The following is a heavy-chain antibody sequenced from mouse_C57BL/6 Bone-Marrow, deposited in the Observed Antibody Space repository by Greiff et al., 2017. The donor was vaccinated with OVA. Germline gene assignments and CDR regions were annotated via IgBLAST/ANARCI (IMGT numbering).Heavy chain of an antibody. V-gene: IGHV5-9-1*02. J-gene: IGHJ4*01. CDR3: TREDDYDEGGLYAMDY. CDR1: GFTFSSYA. Sequence: DVMLVESGEGLVKPGGSLKLSCAASGFTFSSYAMSWVRQTPEKRLEWVAYISSGGDYIYYADTVKGRFTISRDNARNTLYLQMSSLTSEDTAMYYCTREDDYDEGGLYAMDYWGQGTSVTVSS. CDR2: ISSGGDYI. D-gene: IGHD2-4*01.